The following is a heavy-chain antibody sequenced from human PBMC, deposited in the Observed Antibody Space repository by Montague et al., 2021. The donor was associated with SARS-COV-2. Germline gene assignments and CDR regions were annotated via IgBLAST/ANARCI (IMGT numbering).Heavy chain of an antibody. Sequence: SLRLSCAASGFTFSSYGMHWVRQAPGKGLEWVAVISYDGSNKYYADSVKGRFTISRDNSKNTLCLQMNSLRAEDTAVYYCAKDLYDYVWGSYRSTGACNDYWGQGTLVTVSS. CDR2: ISYDGSNK. V-gene: IGHV3-30*18. CDR3: AKDLYDYVWGSYRSTGACNDY. J-gene: IGHJ4*02. D-gene: IGHD3-16*02. CDR1: GFTFSSYG.